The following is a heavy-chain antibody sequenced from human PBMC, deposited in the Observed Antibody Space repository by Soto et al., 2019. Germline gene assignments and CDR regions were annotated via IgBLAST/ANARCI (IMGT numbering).Heavy chain of an antibody. D-gene: IGHD1-1*01. CDR2: IYSTGTT. CDR1: GASISGYY. V-gene: IGHV4-4*07. CDR3: ARDGTPPLRDWFDP. Sequence: PWETLSLTCTVSGASISGYYWSWIRKSAGKGLEWIGRIYSTGTTDYNPSLKSRVMMSVDTSKKQFSLKLRSVTAADTAVYYCARDGTPPLRDWFDPWGQGTSLTVSS. J-gene: IGHJ5*02.